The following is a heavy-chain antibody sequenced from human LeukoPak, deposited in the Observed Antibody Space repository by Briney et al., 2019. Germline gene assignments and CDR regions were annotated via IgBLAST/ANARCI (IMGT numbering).Heavy chain of an antibody. CDR2: INHSGST. V-gene: IGHV4-34*01. Sequence: SETLSLTCAVYGGSFSGYYWSWIRQPPGKGLEWIGEINHSGSTNYNPSLKSRVTISVDTSKNQFSLKLSSVTAADTAVYYCARDLRVIVFDFWGQGTMVTVSS. CDR3: ARDLRVIVFDF. J-gene: IGHJ3*01. D-gene: IGHD3-22*01. CDR1: GGSFSGYY.